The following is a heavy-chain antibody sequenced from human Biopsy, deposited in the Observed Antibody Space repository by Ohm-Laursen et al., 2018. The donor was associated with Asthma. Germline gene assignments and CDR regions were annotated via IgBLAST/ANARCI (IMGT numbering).Heavy chain of an antibody. CDR1: GGTFNTYV. CDR3: ARKAGSCISRTCYSLDF. Sequence: ASVKVFCKSLGGTFNTYVIGWARQAPGQGLEWNGGIHSAFGTTTYPQKFQDRVTITADDSTSTVYMELSSLRSEDTAVYYCARKAGSCISRTCYSLDFWGQGTLVAVSS. J-gene: IGHJ4*02. D-gene: IGHD2-2*01. V-gene: IGHV1-69*13. CDR2: IHSAFGTT.